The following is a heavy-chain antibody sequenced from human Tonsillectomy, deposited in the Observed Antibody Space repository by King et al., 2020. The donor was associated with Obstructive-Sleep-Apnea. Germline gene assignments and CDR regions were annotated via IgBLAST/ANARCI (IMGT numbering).Heavy chain of an antibody. CDR3: ARADSSGYCGSFDCYMSYYFDY. CDR1: GFTFSSYA. CDR2: ITLDGSNK. J-gene: IGHJ4*02. V-gene: IGHV3-30-3*01. Sequence: VQLVESGGGVVQPGRSLRLSCAASGFTFSSYAMHWVRQAPGKGLEWVATITLDGSNKYHADSVKGRVTSSRDNSKNTLSLQMSSLRAEDTAVCYCARADSSGYCGSFDCYMSYYFDYLGQGTLVTVSS. D-gene: IGHD2-2*02.